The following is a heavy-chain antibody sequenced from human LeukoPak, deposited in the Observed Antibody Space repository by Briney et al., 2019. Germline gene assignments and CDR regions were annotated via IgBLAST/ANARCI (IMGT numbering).Heavy chain of an antibody. Sequence: PSGTLSLTCTVSGGSISSSSDYWSWIRQPAGKELEWIGRFYSSGSTSYNPSLKSRVTISVVTSKNQFSLRLTSVTAADTAVYYCARADRPTIFGVVAYNWFDPWGQGTLVTVSS. CDR2: FYSSGST. V-gene: IGHV4-61*02. D-gene: IGHD3-3*01. CDR1: GGSISSSSDY. J-gene: IGHJ5*02. CDR3: ARADRPTIFGVVAYNWFDP.